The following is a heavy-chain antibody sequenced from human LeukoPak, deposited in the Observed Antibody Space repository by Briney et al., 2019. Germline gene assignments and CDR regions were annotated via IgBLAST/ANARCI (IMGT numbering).Heavy chain of an antibody. Sequence: GGSLRLSCAASGFTVSTNYMSWVRQAPGKGLEWVSIIYDSGTTHYADSVKGRFTISRDNLRNTLYLQMNSLRAEDTAVYYCASHWGGYWGQGTLVTVSS. D-gene: IGHD3-16*01. CDR1: GFTVSTNY. CDR3: ASHWGGY. CDR2: IYDSGTT. V-gene: IGHV3-53*01. J-gene: IGHJ4*02.